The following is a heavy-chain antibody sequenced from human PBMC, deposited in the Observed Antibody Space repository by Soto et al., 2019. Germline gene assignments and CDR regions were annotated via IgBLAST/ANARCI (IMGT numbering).Heavy chain of an antibody. J-gene: IGHJ3*02. CDR3: ARGCGGDCYSGVIEVDAFDI. Sequence: QVQLQESGPGLVKPSQTLSLTCTVSGGSISSGGYYWSWIRQHPGKGLEWIGYIYYSGSTYYNPSLKSRVTISVDTSKNQFSLKLSSVTAADTAVYYCARGCGGDCYSGVIEVDAFDIWGQGTMVTVSS. V-gene: IGHV4-31*03. CDR1: GGSISSGGYY. CDR2: IYYSGST. D-gene: IGHD2-21*01.